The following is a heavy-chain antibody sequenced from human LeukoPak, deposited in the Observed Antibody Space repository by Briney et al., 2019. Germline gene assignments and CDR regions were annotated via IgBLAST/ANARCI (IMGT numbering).Heavy chain of an antibody. D-gene: IGHD1-26*01. Sequence: QPGGFLRLSCAASGFTFSSYAMSWVRQAPGKGLEWVSTISVSGGTTYYADSVKGRFAMSRDNSKNTLYLQMNSLKAEDTAVYYWAKGSKNWYSGRLGEFDYWGQGTLVTVSS. CDR2: ISVSGGTT. V-gene: IGHV3-23*01. CDR1: GFTFSSYA. CDR3: AKGSKNWYSGRLGEFDY. J-gene: IGHJ4*02.